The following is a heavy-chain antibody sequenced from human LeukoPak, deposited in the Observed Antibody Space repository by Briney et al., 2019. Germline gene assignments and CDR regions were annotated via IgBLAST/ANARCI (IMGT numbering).Heavy chain of an antibody. J-gene: IGHJ6*04. CDR3: ASSHTAMAYYYYYGMDV. CDR2: ISGSGNGT. D-gene: IGHD5-18*01. Sequence: GGSLRLSCATSGFTFSSYAMSWVRQAPGKGLEWVSSISGSGNGTYYADSVKGRFTISRDNSKNTLYLQMNSLRAEDTAVYYCASSHTAMAYYYYYGMDVWGKGTTVTVSS. V-gene: IGHV3-23*01. CDR1: GFTFSSYA.